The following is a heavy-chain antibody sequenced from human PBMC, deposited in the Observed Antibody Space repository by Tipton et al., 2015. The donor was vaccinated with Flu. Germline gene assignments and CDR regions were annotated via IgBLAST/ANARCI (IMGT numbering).Heavy chain of an antibody. D-gene: IGHD4-11*01. CDR2: MYHTGSA. V-gene: IGHV4-39*01. Sequence: TLSLTCTVSGYSIISSSYSWGWIRQPPGKGLEWIGNMYHTGSAYYNPSLKGRVTISLDTSRNQLSLKLASVTAADTAVYYCARRDYSNYVSDPKSWFDPWGQGTLVTISS. J-gene: IGHJ5*02. CDR1: GYSIISSSYS. CDR3: ARRDYSNYVSDPKSWFDP.